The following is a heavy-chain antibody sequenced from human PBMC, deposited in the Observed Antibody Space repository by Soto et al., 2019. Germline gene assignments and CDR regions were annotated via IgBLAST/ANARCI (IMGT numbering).Heavy chain of an antibody. CDR1: GFTFSSYE. CDR2: ISSSGSTI. V-gene: IGHV3-48*03. Sequence: GGSLRLSCAASGFTFSSYELNWVRQAPGKGLEWVSYISSSGSTIYYADSVKGRFTISRDNAKNSLYLQMNSLRAEDTAVYYCARDRTYYDFWSGLPTQTIVYDGMDVWGQGTTVTVSS. D-gene: IGHD3-3*01. CDR3: ARDRTYYDFWSGLPTQTIVYDGMDV. J-gene: IGHJ6*02.